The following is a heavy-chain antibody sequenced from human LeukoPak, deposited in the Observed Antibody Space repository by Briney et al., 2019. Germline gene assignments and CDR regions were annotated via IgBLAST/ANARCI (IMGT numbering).Heavy chain of an antibody. V-gene: IGHV4-39*01. J-gene: IGHJ1*01. CDR1: GGSISSSSYY. CDR2: IYYSGST. Sequence: SETLSLTCTVSGGSISSSSYYWGWIRQPPGKGLEWIGNIYYSGSTYYNPSLKSRVIISVDTSKNQFSLKLSSVTAADTAVYYCARLKLWFGDPFHHWGQGTLVTVSS. CDR3: ARLKLWFGDPFHH. D-gene: IGHD3-10*01.